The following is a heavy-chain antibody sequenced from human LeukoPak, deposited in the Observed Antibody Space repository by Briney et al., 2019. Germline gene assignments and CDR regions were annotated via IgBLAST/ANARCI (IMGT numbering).Heavy chain of an antibody. CDR3: ARGGGDWGFHQSDY. D-gene: IGHD2-21*01. CDR2: IYTSGST. J-gene: IGHJ4*02. CDR1: GGSFNSGSYY. V-gene: IGHV4-61*02. Sequence: SQTLSLTCTVSGGSFNSGSYYWSWIRQPAGKGLEWIGRIYTSGSTNYNPSLKSRVTVSVDTSKNQFSLKLSSVTAADTAVYYCARGGGDWGFHQSDYWGQGTLVTVSS.